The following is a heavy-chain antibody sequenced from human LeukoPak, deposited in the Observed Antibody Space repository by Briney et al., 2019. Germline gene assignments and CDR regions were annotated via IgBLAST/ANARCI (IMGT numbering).Heavy chain of an antibody. CDR3: ARTAPTPPGYSGSYVDY. CDR1: GGSISSYY. CDR2: IYYSGST. Sequence: PSETLSLTCTVSGGSISSYYWSWIRQPPGKGLEWIGYIYYSGSTNYNPSLKSRVTISVDTSKNQFSLKLSSVTAADTAVYYCARTAPTPPGYSGSYVDYWGQGTLVTVSS. J-gene: IGHJ4*02. D-gene: IGHD1-26*01. V-gene: IGHV4-59*01.